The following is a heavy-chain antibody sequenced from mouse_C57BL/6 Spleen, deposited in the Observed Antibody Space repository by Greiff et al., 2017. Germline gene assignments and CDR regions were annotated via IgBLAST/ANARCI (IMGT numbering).Heavy chain of an antibody. CDR3: ARGELRRAWFAY. CDR2: IDPSDSYT. V-gene: IGHV1-69*01. Sequence: VQLQQPGAELVMPGASVKLSCKASGYTFTSYWMHWVKQRPGQGLEWIGEIDPSDSYTNYNQKFKGKSTLTVDKSSSTAYMQLSSLTSEDSAVYYCARGELRRAWFAYWGQGTLVTVSA. J-gene: IGHJ3*01. CDR1: GYTFTSYW. D-gene: IGHD3-2*02.